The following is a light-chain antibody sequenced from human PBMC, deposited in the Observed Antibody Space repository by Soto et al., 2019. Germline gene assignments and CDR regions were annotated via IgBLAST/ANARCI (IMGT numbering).Light chain of an antibody. CDR3: QQSYDTPLT. J-gene: IGKJ4*01. Sequence: DIQMTQSPVSLSASVGDRVTIPCRASQTISRNLNWYQQKPGKAPQLLIFAASSLQSGVPLRFSGNGSGTDFTLTISSLQPEDFATYYCQQSYDTPLTFGGGTKVEIK. CDR2: AAS. CDR1: QTISRN. V-gene: IGKV1-39*01.